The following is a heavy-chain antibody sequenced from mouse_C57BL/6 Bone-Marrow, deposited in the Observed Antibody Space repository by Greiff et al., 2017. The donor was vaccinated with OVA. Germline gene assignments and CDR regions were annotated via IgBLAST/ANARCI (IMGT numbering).Heavy chain of an antibody. CDR3: ARGMVTIDY. V-gene: IGHV3-6*01. Sequence: ESGPGLVKPSQSLSLTCSVTGYSITSGYYWNWIRQFPGNKLEWMGYISYDGSNNYNPSLKNRISITRDTSKNQFFLKLNSVTTEDTATYYCARGMVTIDYWGQGTTLTVSS. CDR1: GYSITSGYY. D-gene: IGHD2-2*01. J-gene: IGHJ2*01. CDR2: ISYDGSN.